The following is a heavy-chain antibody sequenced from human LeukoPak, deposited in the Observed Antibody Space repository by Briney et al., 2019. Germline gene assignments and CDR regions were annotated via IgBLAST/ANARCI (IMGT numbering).Heavy chain of an antibody. Sequence: KPSETLSLTCTVSGGSISSGSHYWSWIRQPAGKGLEWIGRIYTSGSTNYNPSLKSRVTISVDTSKNQFSLKLSSVTAADTAVYYCARDLYYYGSGSNWFDPWGQGTLVTVSS. CDR3: ARDLYYYGSGSNWFDP. CDR2: IYTSGST. CDR1: GGSISSGSHY. D-gene: IGHD3-10*01. V-gene: IGHV4-61*02. J-gene: IGHJ5*02.